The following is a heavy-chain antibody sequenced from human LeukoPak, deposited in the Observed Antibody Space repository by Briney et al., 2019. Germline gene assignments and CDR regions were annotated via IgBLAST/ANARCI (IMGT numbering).Heavy chain of an antibody. Sequence: QPGGSLRLSCAASGITFSSYWMHWVRQAPGKGLVWVSRISNDGSTTSYADSVKGRFTVSRDNAKNTLYLHMHSLRAEDTAVYYCTRDHNWAFDYWGQGALVTVSS. J-gene: IGHJ4*02. CDR1: GITFSSYW. CDR3: TRDHNWAFDY. D-gene: IGHD1-20*01. V-gene: IGHV3-74*01. CDR2: ISNDGSTT.